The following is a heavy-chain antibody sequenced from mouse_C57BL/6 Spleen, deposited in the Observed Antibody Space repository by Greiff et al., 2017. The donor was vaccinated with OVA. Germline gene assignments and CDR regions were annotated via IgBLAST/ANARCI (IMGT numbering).Heavy chain of an antibody. Sequence: EVQRVESGGDLVKPGGSLKLSCAASGFTFSSYGMSWVRQTPDKRLEWVATISSGGSYPYYPDSVKGRFTISRDNAKNTLYLQMSSLKSEDTAMYDCASQEGGRSQIAYWGQGTLVTVSA. CDR3: ASQEGGRSQIAY. V-gene: IGHV5-6*01. CDR2: ISSGGSYP. D-gene: IGHD1-1*01. J-gene: IGHJ3*01. CDR1: GFTFSSYG.